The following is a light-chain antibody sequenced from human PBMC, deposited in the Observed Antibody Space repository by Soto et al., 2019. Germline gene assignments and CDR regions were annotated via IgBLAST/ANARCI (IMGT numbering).Light chain of an antibody. CDR2: AAF. Sequence: DIQMTQSPSSLSASVGDRFTVTCRESQSISSYLNWYQQKLWKAPKLLIYAAFSLQSGVPSRFSGSGSGSDFTLNISSLQPEDFATYYCQQSYSTPRTFGQGTKVDI. V-gene: IGKV1-39*01. J-gene: IGKJ1*01. CDR3: QQSYSTPRT. CDR1: QSISSY.